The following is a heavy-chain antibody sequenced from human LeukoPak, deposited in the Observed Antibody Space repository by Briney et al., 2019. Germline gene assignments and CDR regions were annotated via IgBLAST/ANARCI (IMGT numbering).Heavy chain of an antibody. CDR1: GGTFSSYA. V-gene: IGHV1-69*04. Sequence: ASVKVSCKASGGTFSSYAISWVRQAPGQGLEWMGRIIPILGIANYAQKFQGRVTITADKSTSTAYTELSSLRSEDTAVYYCARAVITYYYGSGSSYGMDVWGQGTTVTVSS. D-gene: IGHD3-10*01. CDR2: IIPILGIA. CDR3: ARAVITYYYGSGSSYGMDV. J-gene: IGHJ6*02.